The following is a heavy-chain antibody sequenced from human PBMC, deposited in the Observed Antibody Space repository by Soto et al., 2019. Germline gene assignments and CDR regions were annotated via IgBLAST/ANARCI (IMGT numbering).Heavy chain of an antibody. CDR3: AKHAGPVVVVPAAAYGMDV. V-gene: IGHV3-30*18. CDR2: ISYDGSNK. Sequence: QVQLVESGGGVVQPGRSLRLSCAASGFTFSSYGMHWVRQAPGKGLEWVAVISYDGSNKYYADSVKGRFTISRDNSKNTLYLQMNSLRAEDTAVYYCAKHAGPVVVVPAAAYGMDVWGQGTTVTVSS. D-gene: IGHD2-2*01. CDR1: GFTFSSYG. J-gene: IGHJ6*02.